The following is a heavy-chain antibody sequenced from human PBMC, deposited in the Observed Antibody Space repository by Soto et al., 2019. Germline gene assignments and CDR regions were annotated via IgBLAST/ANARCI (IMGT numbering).Heavy chain of an antibody. V-gene: IGHV4-59*01. Sequence: QVQLQESGPGLVKPSETLSLTCTVSGGSNSSYYWSWIRQPPGKGLEWIGFIFYSGSTSYNPSLKSRVTISIDTSEYQFSLKLNSVTAADTAVYYCASMIGDPVLSFDSWGQGTLVAVSS. J-gene: IGHJ5*01. CDR1: GGSNSSYY. CDR2: IFYSGST. D-gene: IGHD3-10*02. CDR3: ASMIGDPVLSFDS.